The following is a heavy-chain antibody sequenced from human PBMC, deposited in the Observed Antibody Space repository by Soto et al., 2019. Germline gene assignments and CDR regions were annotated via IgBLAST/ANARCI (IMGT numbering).Heavy chain of an antibody. CDR2: IYYSGST. D-gene: IGHD4-17*01. CDR1: GGSISSYY. V-gene: IGHV4-59*01. Sequence: PSETLSLTCTVSGGSISSYYWSWIRQPPGKGLEWIGYIYYSGSTNYNPSLKSRVTISVDTSKNQFSLELSSVTAADTAVYYCAREHDYGGNFDFWGQGTQVTVSS. CDR3: AREHDYGGNFDF. J-gene: IGHJ4*02.